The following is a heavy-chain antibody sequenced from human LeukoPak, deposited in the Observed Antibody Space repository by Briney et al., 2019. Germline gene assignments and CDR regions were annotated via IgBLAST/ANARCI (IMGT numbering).Heavy chain of an antibody. J-gene: IGHJ4*02. D-gene: IGHD5-12*01. CDR2: IYYSGST. Sequence: SETLSLTCTVSGGSISTYYWSWIRQPPGKGLEWIGYIYYSGSTNYNPSLKSRVTISVDTSKNQFSLKLSSVTAADTAVYYFASRDYRRTLDYWGQGTLVTVSS. V-gene: IGHV4-59*12. CDR3: ASRDYRRTLDY. CDR1: GGSISTYY.